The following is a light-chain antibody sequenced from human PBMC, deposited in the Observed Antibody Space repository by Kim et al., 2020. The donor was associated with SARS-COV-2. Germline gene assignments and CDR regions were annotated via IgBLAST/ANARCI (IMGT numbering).Light chain of an antibody. CDR3: KSRDSSDDHWV. J-gene: IGLJ3*02. V-gene: IGLV3-19*01. Sequence: SSELTQDPAVSVALGQTVRITCQGDSLRTYYASWYQQKPGQAPVLVIYGKNNRPSGIPDRSSGANSGNTGSLTITGAQAEDEADYYCKSRDSSDDHWVFGGGTQLTVL. CDR1: SLRTYY. CDR2: GKN.